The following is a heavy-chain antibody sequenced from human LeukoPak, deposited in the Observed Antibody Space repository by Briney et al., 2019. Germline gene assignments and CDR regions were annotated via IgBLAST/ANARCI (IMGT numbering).Heavy chain of an antibody. CDR2: INPRGTAT. CDR1: GYTFTGYY. V-gene: IGHV1-46*01. J-gene: IGHJ5*02. CDR3: ARDTSEGDYAWWFDP. D-gene: IGHD3-16*01. Sequence: ASVKVSCKASGYTFTGYYMHWVRQAPGQGLEWMGLINPRGTATRYAESFQGRLTLTRDLSTSTDYMELSSLRSDDTAVYFCARDTSEGDYAWWFDPRGQGTLVTVAS.